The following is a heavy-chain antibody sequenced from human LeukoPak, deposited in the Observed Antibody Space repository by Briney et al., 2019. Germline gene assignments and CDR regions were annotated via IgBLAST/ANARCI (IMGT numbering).Heavy chain of an antibody. J-gene: IGHJ3*02. CDR3: AIGSRHPDAFDI. Sequence: GGSLRLSCAASGFTFSSYSMNWVRQAPGKGLGWVSSISSSSSYIYYADSVKGRFTISRDNAKNSLYLQMNSLRAEDTAVYYCAIGSRHPDAFDIWGQGTMVTVSS. CDR1: GFTFSSYS. V-gene: IGHV3-21*01. D-gene: IGHD2-2*01. CDR2: ISSSSSYI.